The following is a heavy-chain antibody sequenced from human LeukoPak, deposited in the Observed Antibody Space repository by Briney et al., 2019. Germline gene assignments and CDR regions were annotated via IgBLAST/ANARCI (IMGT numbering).Heavy chain of an antibody. J-gene: IGHJ4*02. CDR3: AKGGFSGFGGYDWVDN. CDR2: ISGSGGST. V-gene: IGHV3-23*01. CDR1: GFTFSSYG. Sequence: PGGSLRLSCAASGFTFSSYGMSWVRQAPGKGLEWVSAISGSGGSTYYADSVKGRFTISRDNSKNTLYLQMNSLRAEDTAVYYCAKGGFSGFGGYDWVDNWGQGTLVTVSS. D-gene: IGHD5-12*01.